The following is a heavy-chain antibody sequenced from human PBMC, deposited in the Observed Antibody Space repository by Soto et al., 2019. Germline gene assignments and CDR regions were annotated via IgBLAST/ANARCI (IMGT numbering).Heavy chain of an antibody. J-gene: IGHJ6*02. Sequence: VGSLRLSGAASGFTFSSYSMNWVRQAPGKGLEWVSSISSSSSYIYYADSVKGRFTISRDNAKNSLYLQMNSLRAEDTAVYYCARDYYGSGSYFYGMDVWGQGTTVTVSS. D-gene: IGHD3-10*01. CDR1: GFTFSSYS. V-gene: IGHV3-21*01. CDR2: ISSSSSYI. CDR3: ARDYYGSGSYFYGMDV.